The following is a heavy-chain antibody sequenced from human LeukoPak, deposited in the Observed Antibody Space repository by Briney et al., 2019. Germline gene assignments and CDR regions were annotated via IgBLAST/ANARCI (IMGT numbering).Heavy chain of an antibody. D-gene: IGHD3-10*01. V-gene: IGHV4-38-2*02. CDR2: IYHSGST. Sequence: SETLSLTCTVSGYSISSGYYWGWIRQPPGKGLEWIGSIYHSGSTYYDPSLESRVTISVDTSKNQFSLKLSSVTAADTAVYYCARGPAAYGSGSPRAYAHYYYYYYMDVWGKGTTVTVSS. J-gene: IGHJ6*03. CDR3: ARGPAAYGSGSPRAYAHYYYYYYMDV. CDR1: GYSISSGYY.